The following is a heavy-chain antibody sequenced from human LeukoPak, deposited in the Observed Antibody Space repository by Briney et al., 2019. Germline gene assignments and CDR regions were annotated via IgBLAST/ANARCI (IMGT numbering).Heavy chain of an antibody. CDR1: GGSISSGDYY. Sequence: PSQTLSLTCTVSGGSISSGDYYWSWIRQPPGKGLEWIGYIYYSGSTYYNPSLKSRVTISVDTSKNQFSLKLSSVTAADTAVYYCASFASDSGSYQRSCFDYWGQGTLVTVSS. V-gene: IGHV4-30-4*01. CDR2: IYYSGST. CDR3: ASFASDSGSYQRSCFDY. J-gene: IGHJ4*02. D-gene: IGHD1-26*01.